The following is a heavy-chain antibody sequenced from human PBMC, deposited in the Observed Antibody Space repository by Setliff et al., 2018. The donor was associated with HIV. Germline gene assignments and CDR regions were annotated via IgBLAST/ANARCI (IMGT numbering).Heavy chain of an antibody. J-gene: IGHJ6*03. CDR2: ITNRSDT. CDR1: GFTSSDYY. V-gene: IGHV3-11*05. D-gene: IGHD5-12*01. CDR3: AREDTLVATNVGYYYYYMDV. Sequence: GGSLRLSCAASGFTSSDYYMSWIRQAPGKGLEWLSSITNRSDTLYIDSVKGRFIISRDNAKNSLYLQMNSLRGEDTARYFCAREDTLVATNVGYYYYYMDVWGKGTTVTVSS.